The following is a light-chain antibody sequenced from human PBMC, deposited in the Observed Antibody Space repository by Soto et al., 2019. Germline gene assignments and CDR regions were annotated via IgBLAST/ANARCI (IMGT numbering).Light chain of an antibody. CDR1: QTLTSNY. Sequence: IVLTQSPATLSLSPGERATLSCRARQTLTSNYLAWYQQKPGQAPRLLIHGAASRATGIPDRFSGSGSGTDFTLTISRLEPEDFAVYYCQQYSDSVLTFGGGTKVEIK. J-gene: IGKJ4*01. CDR2: GAA. V-gene: IGKV3-20*01. CDR3: QQYSDSVLT.